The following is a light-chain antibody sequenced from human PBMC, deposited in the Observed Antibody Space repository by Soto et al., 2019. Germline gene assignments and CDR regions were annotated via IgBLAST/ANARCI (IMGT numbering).Light chain of an antibody. J-gene: IGLJ1*01. Sequence: QLVLTQPPSVSGAPGQRVTISCTGSSSNIGARYDVHWYQQVPGTAPKLLIYGNSNRPSGVPDRFSGSKSGTSASLAITGLQAEDEADYYCQSYDSNLNGLYVFGTGTKLTVL. V-gene: IGLV1-40*01. CDR3: QSYDSNLNGLYV. CDR1: SSNIGARYD. CDR2: GNS.